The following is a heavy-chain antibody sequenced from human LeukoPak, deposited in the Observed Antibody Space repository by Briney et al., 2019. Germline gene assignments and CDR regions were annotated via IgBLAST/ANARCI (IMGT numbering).Heavy chain of an antibody. V-gene: IGHV3-7*03. CDR1: GFTFSSYW. D-gene: IGHD5-12*01. CDR3: AREGYEEGRAFDI. Sequence: GGSLRLSCAASGFTFSSYWMSWVRQAPGKGLEWVANIKQDGSEKYYVDSVKGRFTISRDNAKNSLYLQMNSLRAEDTAVYYCAREGYEEGRAFDIWGQGTMVTVSS. CDR2: IKQDGSEK. J-gene: IGHJ3*02.